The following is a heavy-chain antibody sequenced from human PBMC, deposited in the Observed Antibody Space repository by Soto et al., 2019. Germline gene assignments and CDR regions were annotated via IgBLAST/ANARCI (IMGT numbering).Heavy chain of an antibody. D-gene: IGHD2-2*01. CDR1: GGSISSSSYY. Sequence: PSETLSLTCTVSGGSISSSSYYWGWIRQPPGKGLEWIGSIYYSGSTYYNPSLKSRVTISVDTSKNQFSLKLSSVTAADTAVYYCARHEKVPAAMSFGPHDAFDIWGQGTMVTVSS. CDR3: ARHEKVPAAMSFGPHDAFDI. CDR2: IYYSGST. V-gene: IGHV4-39*01. J-gene: IGHJ3*02.